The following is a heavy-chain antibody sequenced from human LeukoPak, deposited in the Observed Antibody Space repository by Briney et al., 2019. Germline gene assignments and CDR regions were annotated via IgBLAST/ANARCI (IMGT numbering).Heavy chain of an antibody. CDR1: GFTFRDYW. CDR3: VRDWDHFDFDS. Sequence: GGSLRLSCAASGFTFRDYWMHWIRQAPGKGLVWVSRIKGDGSHTIYADSVKGRFTISRDNAKNTLYLQMKSLRVEDTALYYCVRDWDHFDFDSWGQGTLVTVSS. V-gene: IGHV3-74*01. J-gene: IGHJ4*02. CDR2: IKGDGSHT. D-gene: IGHD1-26*01.